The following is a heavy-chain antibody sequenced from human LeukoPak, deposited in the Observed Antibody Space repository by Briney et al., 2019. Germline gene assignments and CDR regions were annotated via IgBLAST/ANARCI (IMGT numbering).Heavy chain of an antibody. Sequence: GGSLRLSCAASGFTFSSYAMSWVRQAPGKGLGWVSAISGSGGGTYYADSVKGRFTISRDTSKNTLYLQMNSLRAEDTAVYYFAKGGYNWHDGSCDYWGQGTLVTASS. D-gene: IGHD1-20*01. V-gene: IGHV3-23*01. CDR2: ISGSGGGT. CDR3: AKGGYNWHDGSCDY. CDR1: GFTFSSYA. J-gene: IGHJ4*02.